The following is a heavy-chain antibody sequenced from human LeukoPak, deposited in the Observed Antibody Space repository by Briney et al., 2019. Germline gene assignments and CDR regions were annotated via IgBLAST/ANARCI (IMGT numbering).Heavy chain of an antibody. CDR2: ISYDGSNK. CDR3: AKSDLGHRSRQVGHFDY. D-gene: IGHD2-15*01. J-gene: IGHJ4*02. Sequence: PGGSLRLSCAASGFTFSTYGMHWVLQAPGKGLEWVAVISYDGSNKYYADSVKGRFTISRDNSKNTLYLQMNSLRAEDTAVYYCAKSDLGHRSRQVGHFDYWGQGTLVTVSS. V-gene: IGHV3-30*18. CDR1: GFTFSTYG.